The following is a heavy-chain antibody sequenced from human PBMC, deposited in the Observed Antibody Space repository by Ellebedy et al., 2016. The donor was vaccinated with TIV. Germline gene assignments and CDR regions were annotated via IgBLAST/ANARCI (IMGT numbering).Heavy chain of an antibody. CDR2: IMENGYER. Sequence: PSETLSLTCTVSGGSISSSSYYWGWIRQPPGKGLEWVAHIMENGYERYYVDSVKGRFTISRDNAKNSVYLQMNSLRADDTAVFYCVRFAFNYAMDSWGQGTLVTVSS. CDR1: GGSISSSSYY. J-gene: IGHJ5*01. CDR3: VRFAFNYAMDS. D-gene: IGHD2-2*01. V-gene: IGHV3-7*01.